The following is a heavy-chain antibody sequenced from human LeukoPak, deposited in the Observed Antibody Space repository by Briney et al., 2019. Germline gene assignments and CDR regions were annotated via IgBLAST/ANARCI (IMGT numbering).Heavy chain of an antibody. CDR1: GGTFSSYA. CDR3: ARQYNWNGGYFDY. Sequence: SVKVSCKASGGTFSSYAIRWVRQAPGQGLEWMGGVIPIFGTANYAQKFQGRVTITTDESTSTAYMELSSLRSEDTAVYYCARQYNWNGGYFDYWGQGTLVTVSS. D-gene: IGHD1-1*01. CDR2: VIPIFGTA. V-gene: IGHV1-69*05. J-gene: IGHJ4*02.